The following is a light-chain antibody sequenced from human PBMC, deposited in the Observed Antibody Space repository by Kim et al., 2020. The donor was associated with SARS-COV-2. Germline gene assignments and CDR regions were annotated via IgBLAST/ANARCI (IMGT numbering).Light chain of an antibody. CDR2: GAS. CDR3: LQHNTYPIT. CDR1: QDIRND. V-gene: IGKV1-17*01. Sequence: SSVGDKVTITCQASQDIRNDLDWYQQNPGRAPKRLIYGASSLERGVPSRFSGSGSGTEFTLTISSLQPEDFATYYCLQHNTYPITFGQGTQLEIK. J-gene: IGKJ5*01.